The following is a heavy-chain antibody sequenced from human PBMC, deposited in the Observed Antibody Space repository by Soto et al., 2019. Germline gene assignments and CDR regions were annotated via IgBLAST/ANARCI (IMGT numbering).Heavy chain of an antibody. V-gene: IGHV3-48*01. CDR1: GFTFSSYS. CDR3: ARVILGYTDY. Sequence: GGSLRLSCAASGFTFSSYSMNWVRQAPGKGLEWVSYISSSSSTIYYADSVKGRFTISRDNAKNSLYLQMNSLRAEDTAVYYCARVILGYTDYWGQGTLVTVSS. D-gene: IGHD3-16*02. J-gene: IGHJ4*02. CDR2: ISSSSSTI.